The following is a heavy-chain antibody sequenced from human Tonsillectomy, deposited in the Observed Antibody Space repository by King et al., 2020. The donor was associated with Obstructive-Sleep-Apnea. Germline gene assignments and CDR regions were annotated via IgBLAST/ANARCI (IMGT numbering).Heavy chain of an antibody. CDR2: ISSSSSSRSYI. Sequence: PLVESGGGLVKPGGSLRLSCAASGFTFSSYSMNWVRQAPGKGLDWVSSISSSSSSRSYIYYADSVKGRFTISRDNAKNSLYLQMNSLRAEDTAVYYCARDAYGSSRPYYFDYWGQGTLVTVSS. D-gene: IGHD6-13*01. J-gene: IGHJ4*02. V-gene: IGHV3-21*01. CDR3: ARDAYGSSRPYYFDY. CDR1: GFTFSSYS.